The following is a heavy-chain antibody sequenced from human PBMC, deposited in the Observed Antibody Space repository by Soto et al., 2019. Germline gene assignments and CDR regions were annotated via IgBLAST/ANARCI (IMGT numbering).Heavy chain of an antibody. CDR3: TTVGSQITEGGCCYYGMDV. D-gene: IGHD1-26*01. CDR1: GFTFSNAW. J-gene: IGHJ6*02. V-gene: IGHV3-15*07. Sequence: GGSLRLSCAASGFTFSNAWMNWVRQAPGKGLEWVGRIKSKTDGGTTDYAAPVKGRFTISRDDSKNTLYLQMNSLKTEDTAVYYCTTVGSQITEGGCCYYGMDVWGQGTTVTVSS. CDR2: IKSKTDGGTT.